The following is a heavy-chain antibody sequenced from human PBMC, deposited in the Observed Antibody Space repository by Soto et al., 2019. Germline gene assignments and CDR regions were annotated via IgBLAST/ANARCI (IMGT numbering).Heavy chain of an antibody. Sequence: SVKVSCKASGGTFSSYAISWVRQAPGQGLEWMGGIIPIFGTANYAQKFQGRVTITADKSTSTAYMEPSSLRSEDTAVYYCARAGWFGELGYYYYGMDVWGQGTTVTVSS. J-gene: IGHJ6*02. D-gene: IGHD3-10*01. V-gene: IGHV1-69*06. CDR2: IIPIFGTA. CDR3: ARAGWFGELGYYYYGMDV. CDR1: GGTFSSYA.